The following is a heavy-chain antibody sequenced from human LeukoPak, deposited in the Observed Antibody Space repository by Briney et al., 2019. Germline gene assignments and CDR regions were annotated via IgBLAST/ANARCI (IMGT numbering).Heavy chain of an antibody. V-gene: IGHV4-59*01. CDR3: ARVPYYYDSSGSWDAFDI. CDR2: IYYSGST. D-gene: IGHD3-22*01. J-gene: IGHJ3*02. Sequence: ASETLSLTCTVSGGSISSYYWSWIRQPPGKGLEWIGYIYYSGSTNYNPSLKSRVTISVDTSKNQFSLKLSSVTAADTAVYYCARVPYYYDSSGSWDAFDIWGQGTMVTVSS. CDR1: GGSISSYY.